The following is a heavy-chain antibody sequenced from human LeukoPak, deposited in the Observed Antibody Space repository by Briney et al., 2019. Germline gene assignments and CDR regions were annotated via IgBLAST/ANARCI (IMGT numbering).Heavy chain of an antibody. D-gene: IGHD7-27*01. CDR2: IQYDGTNI. Sequence: GGSLRLSCAASGFTFSSYGMSWVRQAPGKGLEWLSFIQYDGTNINYADSVKGRFTISRDNSKNTLYLQMNSLRAEDTAVYYCAKALGVWFDYWGQGTLVTVSS. CDR1: GFTFSSYG. J-gene: IGHJ4*02. V-gene: IGHV3-30*02. CDR3: AKALGVWFDY.